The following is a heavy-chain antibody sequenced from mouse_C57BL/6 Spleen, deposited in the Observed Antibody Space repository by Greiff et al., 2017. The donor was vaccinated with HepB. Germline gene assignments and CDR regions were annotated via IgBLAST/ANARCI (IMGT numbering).Heavy chain of an antibody. CDR1: GYTFTSYW. V-gene: IGHV1-64*01. CDR3: AREETAQATAWFAY. Sequence: QVQLQQPGAELVKPGASVKLSCKASGYTFTSYWMHWVKQRPGQGLEWIGMIHPNSGSTNYNEKFKSKATLTVDKSSSTAYMQLSSLTSEDSAVYYGAREETAQATAWFAYWGQGTLVTVSA. CDR2: IHPNSGST. J-gene: IGHJ3*01. D-gene: IGHD3-2*02.